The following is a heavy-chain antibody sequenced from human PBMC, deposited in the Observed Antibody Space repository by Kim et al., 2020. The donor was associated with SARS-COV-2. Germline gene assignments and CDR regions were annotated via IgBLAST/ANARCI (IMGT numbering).Heavy chain of an antibody. CDR3: ARRAYCGGDCYSGFNWFDP. CDR2: IYYSGST. J-gene: IGHJ5*02. Sequence: SETLSLTCTVSGGSISSYYWSWIRQPPGKGLEWIGYIYYSGSTNYNPSLKSRVTISVDTSKNQFSLKLSSVTAADTAVYYCARRAYCGGDCYSGFNWFDPWGQGTLVTVSS. CDR1: GGSISSYY. D-gene: IGHD2-21*02. V-gene: IGHV4-59*01.